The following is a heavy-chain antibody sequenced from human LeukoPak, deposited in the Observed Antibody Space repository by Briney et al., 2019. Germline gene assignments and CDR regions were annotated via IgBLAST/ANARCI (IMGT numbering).Heavy chain of an antibody. Sequence: GGSLRLSCAASGFTVSSNYMSWVRQAPGKGLEWVSVIYSGGSTYYADSVRGRFTISRDNSKNTLYLQMNSLRAEDTAVYYCARTEKFYDSSGYHDYWGQGTLVTVSS. J-gene: IGHJ4*02. V-gene: IGHV3-53*01. CDR3: ARTEKFYDSSGYHDY. CDR1: GFTVSSNY. D-gene: IGHD3-22*01. CDR2: IYSGGST.